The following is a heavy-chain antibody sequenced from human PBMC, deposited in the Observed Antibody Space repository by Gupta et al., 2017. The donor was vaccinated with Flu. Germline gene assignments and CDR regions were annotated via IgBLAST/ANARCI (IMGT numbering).Heavy chain of an antibody. J-gene: IGHJ5*02. D-gene: IGHD2-15*01. Sequence: MNWIREDPGKGLECVSYISASGDTVYYADSVRGRFTISRDRANNSVYLQMNSLRVEDAAVYYCAGSQGALRPNWLDPWGQGTLVAVSS. CDR2: ISASGDTV. V-gene: IGHV3-11*01. CDR3: AGSQGALRPNWLDP.